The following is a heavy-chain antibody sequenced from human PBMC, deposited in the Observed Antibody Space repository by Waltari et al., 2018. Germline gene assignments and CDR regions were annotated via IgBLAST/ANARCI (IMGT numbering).Heavy chain of an antibody. CDR1: GYTFTSYD. J-gene: IGHJ4*02. V-gene: IGHV1-8*02. Sequence: QVQLVQSGAEVKKPGASVKVSCKASGYTFTSYDINWVRQATGQGLEWMGWMNPNIGNKGYAQKFQGRVTITRTTTRSTAYRALSSLRSEDTAVYYGARVGGYCSGGSFSPFDYWGQGTLVTVSS. D-gene: IGHD2-15*01. CDR3: ARVGGYCSGGSFSPFDY. CDR2: MNPNIGNK.